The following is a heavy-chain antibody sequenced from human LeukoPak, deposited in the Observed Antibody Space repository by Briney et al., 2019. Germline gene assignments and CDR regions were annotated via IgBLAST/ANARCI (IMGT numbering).Heavy chain of an antibody. CDR2: INSDGSEG. D-gene: IGHD6-6*01. V-gene: IGHV3-7*03. CDR1: GFTLSGFW. CDR3: ARSSYSSSSSV. J-gene: IGHJ3*01. Sequence: GGSLRLSCAVSGFTLSGFWMSWSRQAPGKGLEWVASINSDGSEGYYADVVKGRFTISRDNAKNSLYLQINSLRAEDTAVYYCARSSYSSSSSVWGQGTMVTVSS.